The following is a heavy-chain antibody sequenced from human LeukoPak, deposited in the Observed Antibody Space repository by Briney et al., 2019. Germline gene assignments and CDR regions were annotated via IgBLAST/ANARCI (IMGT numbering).Heavy chain of an antibody. CDR3: ARGRYYGSGSASGYNWFDP. V-gene: IGHV4-59*11. Sequence: SETLSLTCTVSGGSISSHYWSWIRQPPGKGLEWIGYIYYSGSTNYNPSLKSRVTISVDTFKNQFSLKLSSVTAADTAVYYCARGRYYGSGSASGYNWFDPWGQGTLVTVSS. J-gene: IGHJ5*02. CDR1: GGSISSHY. D-gene: IGHD3-10*01. CDR2: IYYSGST.